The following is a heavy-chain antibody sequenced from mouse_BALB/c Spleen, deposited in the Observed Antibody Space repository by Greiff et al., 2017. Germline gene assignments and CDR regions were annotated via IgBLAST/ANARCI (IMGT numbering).Heavy chain of an antibody. CDR3: TRSGGYYYFDY. CDR1: GYTFTSYY. J-gene: IGHJ2*01. D-gene: IGHD2-3*01. V-gene: IGHV1S81*02. CDR2: INPSNGGT. Sequence: QVQLKESGAELVKPGASVKLSCKASGYTFTSYYMYWVKQRPGQGLEWIGEINPSNGGTNFNEKFKSKATLTVDKSSSTAYMQLSSLTSEDSAVYYCTRSGGYYYFDYWGQGTTLTVSS.